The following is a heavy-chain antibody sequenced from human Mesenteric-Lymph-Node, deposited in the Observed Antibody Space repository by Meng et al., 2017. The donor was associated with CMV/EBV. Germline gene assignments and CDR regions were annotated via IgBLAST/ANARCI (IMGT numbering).Heavy chain of an antibody. CDR2: IKQDGSEK. CDR1: GLTFSNFG. V-gene: IGHV3-7*01. Sequence: GESLKISCAASGLTFSNFGMHWVRQAPGKGLEWVANIKQDGSEKYYVDSVKGRFTISRDNAKNSLYLQMNSLRAEDTAVYYCARVRTVTHYYYYGMDVWGQGTTVTVSS. D-gene: IGHD4-11*01. CDR3: ARVRTVTHYYYYGMDV. J-gene: IGHJ6*02.